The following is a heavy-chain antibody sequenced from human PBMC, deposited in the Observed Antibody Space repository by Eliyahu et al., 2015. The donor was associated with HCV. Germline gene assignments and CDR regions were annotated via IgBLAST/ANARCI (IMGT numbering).Heavy chain of an antibody. CDR3: ARGELLRFISTGWFYFDY. Sequence: QVQLVESGGGVVQPGRSXXLSCAASGFPFIXXDLPWXRQXPGKGLEWVAVIWYDGSNKYYADSVKGRFTISRDNSKNTLYLQVNSLRAEDTAVYYCARGELLRFISTGWFYFDYWGQGTPVTVSS. J-gene: IGHJ4*02. CDR1: GFPFIXXD. D-gene: IGHD6-19*01. CDR2: IWYDGSNK. V-gene: IGHV3-33*01.